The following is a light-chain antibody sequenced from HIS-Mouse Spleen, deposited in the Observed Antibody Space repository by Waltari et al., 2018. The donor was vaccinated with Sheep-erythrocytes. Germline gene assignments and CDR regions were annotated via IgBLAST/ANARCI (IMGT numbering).Light chain of an antibody. CDR2: EGS. CDR1: SSAVGGYNY. J-gene: IGLJ3*02. Sequence: QSALTQPRSVSGSPGQSVTISCPGTSSAVGGYNYVSWYQQHPGKAPKLMIYEGSKRPSGVSNRFSGSKSGNTASLTISGLQAEDEADYYCCSYAGSSTPWVFGGGTKLTVL. CDR3: CSYAGSSTPWV. V-gene: IGLV2-23*01.